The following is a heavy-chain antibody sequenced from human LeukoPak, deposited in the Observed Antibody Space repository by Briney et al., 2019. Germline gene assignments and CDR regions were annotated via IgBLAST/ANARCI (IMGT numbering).Heavy chain of an antibody. J-gene: IGHJ4*02. D-gene: IGHD3-22*01. Sequence: GGSLRLSCAASGFTFSSYSMNWVRQAPGKGLEWVSSISSGSSYIYYADSVKGRFTISRDNAKNSLYLQMNSLRAEDTAVYYCARDPYRSYDSSGYYYFDYWGQGTLVTVSS. CDR1: GFTFSSYS. CDR2: ISSGSSYI. V-gene: IGHV3-21*01. CDR3: ARDPYRSYDSSGYYYFDY.